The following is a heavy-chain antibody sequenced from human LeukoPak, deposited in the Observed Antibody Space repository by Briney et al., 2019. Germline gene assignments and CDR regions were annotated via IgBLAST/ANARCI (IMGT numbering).Heavy chain of an antibody. V-gene: IGHV3-7*01. J-gene: IGHJ4*02. D-gene: IGHD5-24*01. CDR2: IKQDGSEK. CDR1: GFTFSNYW. Sequence: GGSLRLSCAASGFTFSNYWMSWVRQAPGKGLEWVANIKQDGSEKYYVNSVKGRFTISRDNAKNSLYLQMNSLRAEDTAVYYCARVGLSLGYNSFFDYWGQGTLVTVSS. CDR3: ARVGLSLGYNSFFDY.